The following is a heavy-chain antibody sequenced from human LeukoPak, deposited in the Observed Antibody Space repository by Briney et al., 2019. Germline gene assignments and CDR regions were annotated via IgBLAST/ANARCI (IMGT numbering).Heavy chain of an antibody. J-gene: IGHJ3*02. V-gene: IGHV3-48*03. CDR1: GFTLSSYE. Sequence: GGSLRLSCAASGFTLSSYEMNWVRQAPGKGLEWVSYISSSGSTIYYADSVKGRFTISRDNAKNSLYLQMNSLRAEDKAVYYCARDCGGGSCYGPYDAFDIWGQGTMVTVSS. CDR3: ARDCGGGSCYGPYDAFDI. D-gene: IGHD2-15*01. CDR2: ISSSGSTI.